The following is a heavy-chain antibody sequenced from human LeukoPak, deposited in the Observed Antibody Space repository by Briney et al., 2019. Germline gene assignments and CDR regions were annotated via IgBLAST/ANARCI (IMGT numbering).Heavy chain of an antibody. CDR1: GLTFSTSG. D-gene: IGHD1-14*01. V-gene: IGHV3-21*06. Sequence: GGSLRLSCTASGLTFSTSGFNWVRQAPGKGLEWVASIGPTGSDRYHAGSIKGRFTIFRDNANNFLYLQMNSLRAEDTAVYYCATETNGRHYDYWGQGTLLTVSS. J-gene: IGHJ4*02. CDR3: ATETNGRHYDY. CDR2: IGPTGSDR.